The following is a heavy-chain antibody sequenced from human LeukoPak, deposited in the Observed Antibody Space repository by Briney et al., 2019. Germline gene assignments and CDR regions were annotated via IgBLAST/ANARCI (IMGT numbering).Heavy chain of an antibody. J-gene: IGHJ4*02. CDR1: GYNFNIYW. CDR2: IYPGDSDT. D-gene: IGHD5-18*01. V-gene: IGHV5-51*01. CDR3: ARHFGDTAMARGEFDY. Sequence: GESLKISCKGSGYNFNIYWIGWVRQMPGKGLEWMGIIYPGDSDTRYSPSFQGQVTISADKSISTAYLQWSSLKASDTAMYYCARHFGDTAMARGEFDYWGQGTLVTVSS.